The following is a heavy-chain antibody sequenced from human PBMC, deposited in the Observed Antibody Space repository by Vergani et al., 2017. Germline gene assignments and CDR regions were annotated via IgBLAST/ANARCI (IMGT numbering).Heavy chain of an antibody. CDR3: TTAWGLYYLHGEYFQY. D-gene: IGHD3-10*01. J-gene: IGHJ1*01. CDR1: GFTFDTYT. Sequence: CEVHLEESGGSRRPSCAGAGFTFDTYTMAYVRQAPGKGLEWVATISSGGGDIFYADSVKGRFTISRDNSKNTLFLQMNSLKDEDTAVYYCTTAWGLYYLHGEYFQYWGRGTLVSVSS. V-gene: IGHV3-23*01. CDR2: ISSGGGDI.